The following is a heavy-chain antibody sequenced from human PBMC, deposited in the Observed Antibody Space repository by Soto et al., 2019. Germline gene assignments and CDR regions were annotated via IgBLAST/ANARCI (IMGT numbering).Heavy chain of an antibody. D-gene: IGHD3-9*01. CDR2: SSSSSSTM. CDR1: GFTFSSYI. J-gene: IGHJ6*02. V-gene: IGHV3-48*01. CDR3: ARDRSYYDILTGAYYYYYGMDV. Sequence: EVQLLESGGGLVQPGGSLRLSCAASGFTFSSYIMNWVRQAPGKGLEWVSYSSSSSSTMYYADSVKGRFTISRDNAKNSLYLQMNSLSAEETAVYYCARDRSYYDILTGAYYYYYGMDVWGQGTTVTVSS.